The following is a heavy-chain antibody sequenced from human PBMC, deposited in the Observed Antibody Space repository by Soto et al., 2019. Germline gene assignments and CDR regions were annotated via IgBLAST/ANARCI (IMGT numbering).Heavy chain of an antibody. CDR3: ARGSKWVLLTFFDY. Sequence: ASVKVSCKASGYTFTRYYLHSVRQAPGQGPEWMGWINPNSGGTNYAQKFQGWVTMTRDTSISTAYMELSRLRSDDTAVYYCARGSKWVLLTFFDYWGQGTLVTVSS. CDR2: INPNSGGT. J-gene: IGHJ4*02. V-gene: IGHV1-2*04. D-gene: IGHD1-26*01. CDR1: GYTFTRYY.